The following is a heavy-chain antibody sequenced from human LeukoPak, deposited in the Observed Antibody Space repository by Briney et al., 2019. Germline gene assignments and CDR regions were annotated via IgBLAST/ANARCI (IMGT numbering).Heavy chain of an antibody. Sequence: GGSLRLSCAASGFTFSSYGMHWVRQAPGKGLEWVAVISYDGSNKYYADSVKGRFTISRDNSKNTLYLQMNSLRAEDTAVYYCAKVPSRSHRLVFLDAFDIWGQGTMVTVSS. CDR3: AKVPSRSHRLVFLDAFDI. V-gene: IGHV3-30*18. CDR1: GFTFSSYG. D-gene: IGHD1-14*01. CDR2: ISYDGSNK. J-gene: IGHJ3*02.